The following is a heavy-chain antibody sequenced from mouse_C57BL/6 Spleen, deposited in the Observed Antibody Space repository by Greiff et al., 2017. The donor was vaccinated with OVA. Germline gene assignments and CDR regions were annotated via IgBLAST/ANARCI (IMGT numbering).Heavy chain of an antibody. Sequence: QVTLKESGPGILQPSQTLSLTCSFSGFSLRTFGMGVGWIRQPSGKGLEWLAHIWWDDDKYYNPALKSRLTISKDTSKNQVFLKIANVDTADTATYYCARMGLTGGLYYFDYWGQGTTLTVSS. CDR3: ARMGLTGGLYYFDY. CDR2: IWWDDDK. D-gene: IGHD4-1*01. J-gene: IGHJ2*01. CDR1: GFSLRTFGMG. V-gene: IGHV8-8*01.